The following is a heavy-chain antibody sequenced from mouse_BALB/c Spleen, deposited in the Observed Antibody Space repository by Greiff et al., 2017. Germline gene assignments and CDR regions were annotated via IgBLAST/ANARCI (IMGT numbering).Heavy chain of an antibody. CDR1: GFTFSDYY. CDR3: ARDGVYYRYEGYAMDY. Sequence: EVLLVESGGGLVKPGGSLKLSCAASGFTFSDYYTYWGRQTPAKRLEWVATISDGGSYTYYPDSVKGRFTISRDNAKNNLYLQMSSLKSEDTAMYYCARDGVYYRYEGYAMDYGGQRASVTVSS. J-gene: IGHJ4*01. V-gene: IGHV5-4*02. CDR2: ISDGGSYT. D-gene: IGHD2-14*01.